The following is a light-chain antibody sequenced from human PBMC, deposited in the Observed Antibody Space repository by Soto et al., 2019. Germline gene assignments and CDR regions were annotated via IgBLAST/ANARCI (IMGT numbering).Light chain of an antibody. J-gene: IGKJ4*01. Sequence: ETVMTQSPGTLSVSLGERATLSCRASQSVSIHLAWYQQKPGQAPRLLIYDASNRATGIPDRFSGSGSGTDFTLTFSRLEPEDFAVYYCEYYGSSITFGGGTKVDIK. CDR3: EYYGSSIT. V-gene: IGKV3-20*01. CDR2: DAS. CDR1: QSVSIH.